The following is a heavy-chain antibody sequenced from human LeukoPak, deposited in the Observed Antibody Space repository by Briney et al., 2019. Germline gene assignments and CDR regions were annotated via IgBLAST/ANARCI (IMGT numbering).Heavy chain of an antibody. D-gene: IGHD2-2*01. V-gene: IGHV3-30*01. CDR1: GFTFSNDP. J-gene: IGHJ4*02. CDR2: ISHDGSPK. CDR3: ARGESVAMRSIDY. Sequence: GGALRLSCAASGFTFSNDPMHWVRQAPGKGLDWVAVISHDGSPKYYADSVKGRFTISRDNSKNTLYLQMDSMTTEDTAVYYCARGESVAMRSIDYWGQGTLVTVSS.